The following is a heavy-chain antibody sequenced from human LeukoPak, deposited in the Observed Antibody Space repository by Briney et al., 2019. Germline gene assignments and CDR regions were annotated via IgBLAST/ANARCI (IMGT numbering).Heavy chain of an antibody. CDR3: AKDLFGGSSWYREQDY. D-gene: IGHD6-13*01. CDR2: INSDGSST. J-gene: IGHJ4*02. Sequence: PGGSLRLSCAASGFTVSSNYMSWVRQAPGKGLEWVSRINSDGSSTSYADSVKGRFTISRDNAKNTLYLQMNSLRAEDTAVYYCAKDLFGGSSWYREQDYWGQGTLVTVSS. V-gene: IGHV3-74*01. CDR1: GFTVSSNY.